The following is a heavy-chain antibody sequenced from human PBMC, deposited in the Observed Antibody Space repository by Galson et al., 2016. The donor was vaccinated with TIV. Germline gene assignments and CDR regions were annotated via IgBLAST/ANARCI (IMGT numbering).Heavy chain of an antibody. J-gene: IGHJ4*02. D-gene: IGHD5-18*01. Sequence: SGAEVKKPEESLRISCTASGDSISSYWVGWVRQIPGKGLEWMGIIYPRDSETRYSPSFQGQVTISADESISTVYLQWSSLKASDTAMYFCARAPGYSGYSYGYFDSWGQGTLVTVSS. V-gene: IGHV5-51*03. CDR2: IYPRDSET. CDR1: GDSISSYW. CDR3: ARAPGYSGYSYGYFDS.